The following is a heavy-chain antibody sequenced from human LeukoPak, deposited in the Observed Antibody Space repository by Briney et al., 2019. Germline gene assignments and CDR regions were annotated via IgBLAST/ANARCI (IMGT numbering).Heavy chain of an antibody. CDR2: INHSGST. V-gene: IGHV4-34*01. CDR3: AGIDIYYYDSSGYYSFDY. D-gene: IGHD3-22*01. Sequence: SETLSLTCAVYGGSFSGYCWSWIRQPPGKGLEWIGEINHSGSTNYNPSLKSRVTISVDTSKNQFSLKLSSVTAADTAVYYCAGIDIYYYDSSGYYSFDYWGQGTLVTVSS. J-gene: IGHJ4*02. CDR1: GGSFSGYC.